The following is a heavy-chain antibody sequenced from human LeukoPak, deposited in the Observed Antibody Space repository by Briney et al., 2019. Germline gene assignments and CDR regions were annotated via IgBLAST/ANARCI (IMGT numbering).Heavy chain of an antibody. J-gene: IGHJ4*02. CDR1: GYTFTGYY. CDR3: ARSSSWYWLDY. CDR2: INPNSGGT. V-gene: IGHV1-2*06. D-gene: IGHD6-13*01. Sequence: APVKVSCKASGYTFTGYYMHWVRQAPGQGLEWMGRINPNSGGTNYAQKFQGRVTMTRDTSTSTVYMELSSLRSEDTAVYYCARSSSWYWLDYWGQGTLVTVSS.